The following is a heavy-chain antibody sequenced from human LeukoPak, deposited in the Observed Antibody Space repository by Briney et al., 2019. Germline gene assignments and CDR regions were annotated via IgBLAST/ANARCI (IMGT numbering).Heavy chain of an antibody. CDR1: GGSLCVYY. V-gene: IGHV4-34*01. CDR3: ARDRVETSREFDL. CDR2: INHSGST. Sequence: SDTLSLTCAVYGGSLCVYYGRWIRQPPGKGVEWIGEINHSGSTNYNPSLKSRVTISVDTSKNQFSLKLSSVTAADTAVHYCARDRVETSREFDLWGRGTLVTVSS. D-gene: IGHD2-21*02. J-gene: IGHJ2*01.